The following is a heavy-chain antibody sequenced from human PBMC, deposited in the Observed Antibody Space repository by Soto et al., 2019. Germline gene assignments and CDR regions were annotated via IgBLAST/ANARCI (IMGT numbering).Heavy chain of an antibody. D-gene: IGHD2-15*01. CDR3: ARDWTYCSGGSCYYGMDV. CDR1: GFSFSAYR. Sequence: EVQLVESGGGFVQPGGSLRLSCAASGFSFSAYRMNWVRQAPGKGLEWVSYISSSSSSMYYAGSVKGRFTISRDNAQNALFLRMNSLTDEDTAVYYCARDWTYCSGGSCYYGMDVWGQGTTVTVSS. CDR2: ISSSSSSM. J-gene: IGHJ6*02. V-gene: IGHV3-48*02.